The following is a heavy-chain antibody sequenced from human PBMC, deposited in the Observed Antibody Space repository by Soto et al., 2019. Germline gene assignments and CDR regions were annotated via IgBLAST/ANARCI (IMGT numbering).Heavy chain of an antibody. D-gene: IGHD2-2*02. CDR2: IYYSGST. CDR3: ARAGQPLLYYFDY. J-gene: IGHJ4*02. CDR1: GGSISSYY. Sequence: SETLSLTCTVSGGSISSYYWSWIRQPPGKGLEWIGYIYYSGSTNYNPSLKSRVTISVDTSKNQFSLKLSSVTAADTAVYYCARAGQPLLYYFDYWGQGTLVTVSS. V-gene: IGHV4-59*01.